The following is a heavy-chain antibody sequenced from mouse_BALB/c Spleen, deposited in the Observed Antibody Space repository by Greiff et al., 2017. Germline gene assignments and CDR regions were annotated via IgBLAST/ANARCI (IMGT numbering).Heavy chain of an antibody. D-gene: IGHD2-4*01. V-gene: IGHV2-6-7*01. CDR1: GFSLTGYG. Sequence: QVQLQQSGPGLVAPSQSLSITCTVSGFSLTGYGVNWVRQPPGKGLEWLGMIWGDGSTDYNSALKSRLSISKDNSKSQVFLKMNSLQTDDTARYYCARDNYDYDGADAMDYWGQGTSVTVSS. CDR2: IWGDGST. CDR3: ARDNYDYDGADAMDY. J-gene: IGHJ4*01.